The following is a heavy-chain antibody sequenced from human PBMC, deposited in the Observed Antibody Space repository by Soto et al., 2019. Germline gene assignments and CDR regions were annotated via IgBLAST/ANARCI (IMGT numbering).Heavy chain of an antibody. CDR2: IIPIFGTA. Sequence: QVQLVQSGAEVKKPGSSVKVSCKASGGTFSSYAISWVRQAPGQGLEWMGGIIPIFGTANYAQKFQGRVTITADESTRTAYMELRTLRSEDTAVYYCARSTIFGVVIIGWFVPWCQGTLVTVSS. CDR3: ARSTIFGVVIIGWFVP. D-gene: IGHD3-3*01. V-gene: IGHV1-69*01. CDR1: GGTFSSYA. J-gene: IGHJ5*02.